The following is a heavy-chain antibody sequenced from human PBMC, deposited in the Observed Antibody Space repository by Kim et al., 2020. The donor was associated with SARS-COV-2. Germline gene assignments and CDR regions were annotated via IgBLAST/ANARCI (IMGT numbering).Heavy chain of an antibody. CDR1: GGSISSYY. CDR3: ARDGRYDSSGYYLGFDY. V-gene: IGHV4-4*07. CDR2: IYNSGST. D-gene: IGHD3-22*01. J-gene: IGHJ4*02. Sequence: SETLSLTCTVSGGSISSYYWSWIRQPAGKGLEWIGRIYNSGSTNYNPSLKSRVTMSVDTSKNQFSLKLSSVTAADTAVYYCARDGRYDSSGYYLGFDYWGQGTLGTVSS.